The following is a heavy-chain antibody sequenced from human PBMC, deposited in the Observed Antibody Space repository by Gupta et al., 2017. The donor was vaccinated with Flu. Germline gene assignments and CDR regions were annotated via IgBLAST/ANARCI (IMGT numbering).Heavy chain of an antibody. J-gene: IGHJ4*02. Sequence: QVQLVESGGGVVQPGRSLSLSCAASGFTFCSYGLHWVRPAPGKGVEWVGVISYDVTTKYYADSGKSRFTITRDNSKNTLYLQMNSLRAEDTAVYYCAKDPGGRGLEYFDYWGQGTLVTVSS. CDR1: GFTFCSYG. V-gene: IGHV3-30*18. CDR2: ISYDVTTK. CDR3: AKDPGGRGLEYFDY. D-gene: IGHD3-3*01.